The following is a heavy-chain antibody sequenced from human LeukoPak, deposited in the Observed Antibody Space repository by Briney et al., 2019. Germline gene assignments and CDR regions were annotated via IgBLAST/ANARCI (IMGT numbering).Heavy chain of an antibody. CDR1: GFTFSRYG. Sequence: GGSLRLSCAASGFTFSRYGMHWVRQAPGKGLEGVAFIRYDGSNEDYADSAKGRFTISRDNSKNTLYLQMNSLRAEDTAVYYCVKGSSGYVSDASDNWGQGTMVTVSS. CDR2: IRYDGSNE. D-gene: IGHD5-12*01. CDR3: VKGSSGYVSDASDN. J-gene: IGHJ3*02. V-gene: IGHV3-30*02.